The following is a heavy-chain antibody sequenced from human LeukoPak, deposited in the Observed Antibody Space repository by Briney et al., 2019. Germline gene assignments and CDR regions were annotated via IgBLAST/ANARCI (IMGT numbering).Heavy chain of an antibody. D-gene: IGHD6-13*01. Sequence: GGSLRLSCAASGFTFDVYGVSWVRQAPGKGLEWVSGLNWSGGSTGYADSVKGRFIISRDNAKNCLYLQMNSLRAEDTALYYCAKSASSWPLYYFDYWGQGTLVTVSS. CDR3: AKSASSWPLYYFDY. J-gene: IGHJ4*02. V-gene: IGHV3-20*04. CDR1: GFTFDVYG. CDR2: LNWSGGST.